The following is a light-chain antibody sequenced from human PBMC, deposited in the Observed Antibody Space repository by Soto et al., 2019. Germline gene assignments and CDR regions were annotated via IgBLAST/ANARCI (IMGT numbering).Light chain of an antibody. J-gene: IGKJ4*01. Sequence: EIVLTQSPGTLSLSPGERATLSCRASQGVTSSYLAWYQQTPGQAPRLLIYGASIRATGIPDRFSGSESGTDFPLTISRLEPEDYAVYYCQQYDSSPLTFGGGTKVEIK. CDR2: GAS. CDR3: QQYDSSPLT. V-gene: IGKV3-20*01. CDR1: QGVTSSY.